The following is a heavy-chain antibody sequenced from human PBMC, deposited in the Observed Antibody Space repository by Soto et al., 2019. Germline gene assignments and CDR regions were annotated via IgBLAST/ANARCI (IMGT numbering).Heavy chain of an antibody. Sequence: QVQLQESGPGLVKPSETLSLTCSVSSGSISNYYWSWLRQPPGKGLGWIGYINYSGSTNYNPPLNSRVTIPVDASKNQFSLQLGALSAAGTAVYYCARAGDGNGGSCYSDLWGQGTLGPVSS. V-gene: IGHV4-59*01. CDR2: INYSGST. CDR3: ARAGDGNGGSCYSDL. J-gene: IGHJ5*02. CDR1: SGSISNYY. D-gene: IGHD2-15*01.